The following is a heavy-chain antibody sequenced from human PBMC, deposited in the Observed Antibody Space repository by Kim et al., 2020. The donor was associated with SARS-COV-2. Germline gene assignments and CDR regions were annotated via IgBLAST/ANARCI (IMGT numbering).Heavy chain of an antibody. V-gene: IGHV4-39*07. Sequence: YYNPSLKSRGTISVDTSKNQFSLKLSSVTAADTAVYYCARGGATYAFDIWGQGTMVTVSS. D-gene: IGHD1-26*01. J-gene: IGHJ3*02. CDR3: ARGGATYAFDI.